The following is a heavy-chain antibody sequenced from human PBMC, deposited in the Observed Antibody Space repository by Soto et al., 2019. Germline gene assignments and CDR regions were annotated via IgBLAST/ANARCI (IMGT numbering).Heavy chain of an antibody. D-gene: IGHD2-21*01. V-gene: IGHV3-23*01. CDR2: ISGITGNT. Sequence: EVQLLESGGGLVQPGGSLRLSCAASEFPFSSYAMSWVRQAPGKGLEWVSVISGITGNTYYADSVKGRFTISRDNTKSTLYLQMNNLRAEDTAVYYCAKRGGEEYYFDYWGQGTLVTVSS. CDR3: AKRGGEEYYFDY. CDR1: EFPFSSYA. J-gene: IGHJ4*02.